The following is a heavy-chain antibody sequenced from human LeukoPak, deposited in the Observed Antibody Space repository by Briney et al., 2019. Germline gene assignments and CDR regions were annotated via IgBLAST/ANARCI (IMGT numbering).Heavy chain of an antibody. Sequence: PSETLSLTCAVYGGSFSGYYWSWIREPPGKGLEWSGEINHSGSTNYNPSLTSRVAISVDTSKNQFSLKLSSVTAADTAVYYCARGGTAGTTTPFDYWGQGTLVTVSS. CDR1: GGSFSGYY. CDR2: INHSGST. J-gene: IGHJ4*02. CDR3: ARGGTAGTTTPFDY. V-gene: IGHV4-34*01. D-gene: IGHD1-1*01.